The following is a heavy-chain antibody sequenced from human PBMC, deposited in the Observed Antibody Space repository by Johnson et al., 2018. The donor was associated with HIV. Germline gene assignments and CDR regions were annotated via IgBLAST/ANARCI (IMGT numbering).Heavy chain of an antibody. D-gene: IGHD5-12*01. CDR3: AKVRWLRLDNEAFDS. CDR1: GFTFSSYG. V-gene: IGHV3-30*02. Sequence: QVQLVESGGGVVQPGGSLRLSCAASGFTFSSYGMHWVHQAPGKGLECVAFTRYDGSNKYYADSVKGRFTMSRDNSKNPLYLQMNSLRAEDTAVYYCAKVRWLRLDNEAFDSWGQGTMVTVS. J-gene: IGHJ3*02. CDR2: TRYDGSNK.